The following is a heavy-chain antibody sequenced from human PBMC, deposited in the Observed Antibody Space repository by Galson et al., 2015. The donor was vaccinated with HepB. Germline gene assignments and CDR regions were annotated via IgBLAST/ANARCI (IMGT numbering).Heavy chain of an antibody. CDR3: AREEYSSSWYLRESDAFDI. CDR1: GFTFSSYG. J-gene: IGHJ3*02. CDR2: ISYDGSNK. Sequence: SLRLSCAASGFTFSSYGMHWVRQAPGKGLEWVAVISYDGSNKYYADSVKGRFTISRDNSKNTLYLQMNSLRAEDTAVCYCAREEYSSSWYLRESDAFDIWGQGTMVTVSS. V-gene: IGHV3-30*03. D-gene: IGHD6-13*01.